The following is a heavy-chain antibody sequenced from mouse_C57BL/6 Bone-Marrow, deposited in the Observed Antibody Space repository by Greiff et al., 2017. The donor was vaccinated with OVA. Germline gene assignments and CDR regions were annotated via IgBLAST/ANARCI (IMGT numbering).Heavy chain of an antibody. J-gene: IGHJ2*01. D-gene: IGHD4-1*01. CDR1: GYTFTSYW. CDR3: AREDWYYVDY. CDR2: IYPSDSAT. Sequence: QVHVKQSGAELVRPGSSVKLSCKASGYTFTSYWMDWVKQRPGQGLEWIGNIYPSDSATHYNQKFKDKATLTVDKSSSTAYMQLSSLTSEDSAVYYCAREDWYYVDYWGQGTTLTVSS. V-gene: IGHV1-61*01.